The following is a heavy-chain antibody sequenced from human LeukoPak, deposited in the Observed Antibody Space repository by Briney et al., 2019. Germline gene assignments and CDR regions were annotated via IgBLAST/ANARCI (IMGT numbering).Heavy chain of an antibody. CDR2: IYHSGST. D-gene: IGHD5-18*01. CDR1: GGPISSGGYS. V-gene: IGHV4-30-2*01. CDR3: ARQYSYGSQYYFDY. Sequence: SETLSLTCAVSGGPISSGGYSWSWIRQPPGKGLEWIGYIYHSGSTYYNPSLKSRVTISVDRSKNQFSLKLSSVTAADTAVYYCARQYSYGSQYYFDYWGQGTLVTVSS. J-gene: IGHJ4*02.